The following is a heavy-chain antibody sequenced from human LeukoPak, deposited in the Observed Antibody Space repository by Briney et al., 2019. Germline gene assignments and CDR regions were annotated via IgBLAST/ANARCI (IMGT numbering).Heavy chain of an antibody. CDR3: ARSIAARQGVDY. Sequence: ASVKVSCKASGYTFTSYDINWVRQATGQGLEWMGWMNPNSGNTGYAQEFQGRVTITRNTSISTAYMELSSLRSEDTAVYYCARSIAARQGVDYWGQGTLVTVSS. D-gene: IGHD6-6*01. CDR1: GYTFTSYD. J-gene: IGHJ4*02. V-gene: IGHV1-8*03. CDR2: MNPNSGNT.